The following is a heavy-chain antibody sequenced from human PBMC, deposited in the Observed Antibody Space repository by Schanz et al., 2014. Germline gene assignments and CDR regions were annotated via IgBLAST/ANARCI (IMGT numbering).Heavy chain of an antibody. Sequence: QVQLIQSGAEAKKPGASVKVSCTASGYTFTSYDINWVRQAPGQGLEWLGWMNTNSGNPGYAQKFRGRVTMTRNTSMRTAYIEPHIPTSEYTAVYECAVGRTFDFWGQGTLVTVSS. CDR2: MNTNSGNP. CDR1: GYTFTSYD. V-gene: IGHV1-8*01. J-gene: IGHJ4*02. CDR3: AVGRTFDF. D-gene: IGHD2-15*01.